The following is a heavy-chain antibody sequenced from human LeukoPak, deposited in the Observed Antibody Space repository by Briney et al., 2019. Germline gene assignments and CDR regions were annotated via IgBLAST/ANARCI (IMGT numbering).Heavy chain of an antibody. CDR2: ISSSSSTI. CDR1: GFTFSSYS. J-gene: IGHJ6*03. V-gene: IGHV3-48*04. CDR3: ARRGDCSSTSCYRGYYYYYYMDV. D-gene: IGHD2-2*02. Sequence: GGSLRLSCAASGFTFSSYSMNWDRQAPGKGLEWVSYISSSSSTIYYADSVKGRFTISRDNAKNSLYLQMNSLRAEDTAVYYCARRGDCSSTSCYRGYYYYYYMDVWGKGTTVTVSS.